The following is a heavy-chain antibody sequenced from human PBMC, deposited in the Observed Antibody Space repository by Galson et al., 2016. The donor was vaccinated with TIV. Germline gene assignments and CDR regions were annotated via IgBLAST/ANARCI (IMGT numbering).Heavy chain of an antibody. CDR2: IYHSGRT. Sequence: TLSLTCTVSGGSIYSGDYYWSWIRQPPGKGLEWIGYIYHSGRTYYNPSLQSRLSMSVDTSKNHFPLTLRSGTAAATAVYYCARHDLWYYVGSWGQGALVIVSS. V-gene: IGHV4-30-4*01. D-gene: IGHD2-8*02. CDR1: GGSIYSGDYY. CDR3: ARHDLWYYVGS. J-gene: IGHJ4*02.